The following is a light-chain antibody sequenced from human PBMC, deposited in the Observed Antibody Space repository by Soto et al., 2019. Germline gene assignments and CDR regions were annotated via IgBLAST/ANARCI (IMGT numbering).Light chain of an antibody. CDR2: DAS. Sequence: EIVLTQSPATLSLSPGERATLSCRASQSVSSYLAWYQQKPGQAPRLLISDASNRATGIPARFSGSGSGTDFTLTISSPEPEDFAVYYCQQRSNWPITFGQGTRLEI. CDR1: QSVSSY. J-gene: IGKJ5*01. V-gene: IGKV3-11*01. CDR3: QQRSNWPIT.